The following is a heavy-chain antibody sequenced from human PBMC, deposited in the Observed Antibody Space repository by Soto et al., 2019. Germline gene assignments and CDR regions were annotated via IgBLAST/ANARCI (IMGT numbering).Heavy chain of an antibody. CDR1: AYTFTGCY. CDR2: INPDSGGT. Sequence: ASVKVSCTASAYTFTGCYMHWVRQAHRQGLEWMGWINPDSGGTNYAQKFQGWVTMTRDTSISTAYMELSRRRSDDTAVYYCARGPGVRGVNGSRYYYFDYWGQGTLVTVSS. J-gene: IGHJ4*02. CDR3: ARGPGVRGVNGSRYYYFDY. D-gene: IGHD3-10*01. V-gene: IGHV1-2*04.